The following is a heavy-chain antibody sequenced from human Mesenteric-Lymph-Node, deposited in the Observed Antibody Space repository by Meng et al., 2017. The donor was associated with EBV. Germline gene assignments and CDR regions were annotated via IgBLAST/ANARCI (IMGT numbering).Heavy chain of an antibody. D-gene: IGHD3-10*01. CDR2: VYYSGST. CDR3: ARENPARGNWFDP. V-gene: IGHV4-61*01. Sequence: QVALQESGQGLVKPSETLSLTCTVSGGSVSSTSYYWSWIRQPPGKRLEWIGYVYYSGSTNYNPSLKSRVTISVDTSKNQFSLNLYSVTAADTAVYYCARENPARGNWFDPWGQGALVTVSS. CDR1: GGSVSSTSYY. J-gene: IGHJ5*02.